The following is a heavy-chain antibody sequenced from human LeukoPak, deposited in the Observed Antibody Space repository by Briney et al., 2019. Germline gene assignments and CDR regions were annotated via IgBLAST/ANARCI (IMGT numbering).Heavy chain of an antibody. D-gene: IGHD1-26*01. J-gene: IGHJ4*02. Sequence: GESLKISCKGSGYSFTTYWIAWVRQMPGKGLEWMRVIYPGDSDTRYSPSFQGQVTLSADKSISTAYLQWSSLKASDTAIYYCARALVGAATLSYWGQGTLVTVSS. CDR1: GYSFTTYW. CDR3: ARALVGAATLSY. V-gene: IGHV5-51*01. CDR2: IYPGDSDT.